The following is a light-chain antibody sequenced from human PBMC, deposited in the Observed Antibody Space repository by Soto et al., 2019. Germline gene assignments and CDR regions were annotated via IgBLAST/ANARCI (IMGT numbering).Light chain of an antibody. V-gene: IGKV3-20*01. CDR1: QSVSSSY. J-gene: IGKJ1*01. Sequence: EIELTQSPGTLSLSPGERATLSCRASQSVSSSYLAWYQQKPGQAPRLLIYGASSRATGIPNRFSGSGSGTDFPLTISRLEPEDFAVYYCQQYGSSWTFGQGTKVEIK. CDR3: QQYGSSWT. CDR2: GAS.